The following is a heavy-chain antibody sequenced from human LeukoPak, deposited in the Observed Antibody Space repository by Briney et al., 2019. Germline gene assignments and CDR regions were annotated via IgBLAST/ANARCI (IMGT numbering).Heavy chain of an antibody. CDR1: GGTFSSCA. D-gene: IGHD3-10*01. CDR2: IIPIFGTA. V-gene: IGHV1-69*05. CDR3: ARDGSGIGRFDY. Sequence: SVKVSCKASGGTFSSCAISWVRQAPGQGLEWMGGIIPIFGTANYAQKFQGRVTITTDESTSTAYMELSSLRSEDTAVYYCARDGSGIGRFDYWGQGTLVTVSS. J-gene: IGHJ4*02.